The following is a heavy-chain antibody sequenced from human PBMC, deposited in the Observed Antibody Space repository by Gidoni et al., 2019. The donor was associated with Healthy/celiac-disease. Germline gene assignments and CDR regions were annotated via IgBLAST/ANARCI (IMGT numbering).Heavy chain of an antibody. V-gene: IGHV3-21*01. D-gene: IGHD3-22*01. J-gene: IGHJ5*02. CDR1: GFTFSSYD. CDR2: ISSSSSYI. Sequence: EVQLVESGGGLVKPGGSLRLSCAASGFTFSSYDLNCVRQAPGKGLEWVSSISSSSSYIYYADSVKGRFTISRDNAKNSLNLQMNSLRAEDTAVYYCARDPPAGHYDSSGYYHDWFDPWGQGILVIVSS. CDR3: ARDPPAGHYDSSGYYHDWFDP.